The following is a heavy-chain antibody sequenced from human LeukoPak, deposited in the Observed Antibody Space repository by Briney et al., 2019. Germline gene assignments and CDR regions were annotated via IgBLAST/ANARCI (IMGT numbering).Heavy chain of an antibody. CDR3: ARGTPPNSYYYYYMDV. V-gene: IGHV1-2*02. CDR1: GYTFTGYY. Sequence: VASVKVSCKASGYTFTGYYMHWVRQAPGQGLEWMGWINPNSGGTNYAQKFQGRVTMTRDTSISTAYMELSRLRSDDTAVYYCARGTPPNSYYYYYMDVWGKGTTVTVSS. CDR2: INPNSGGT. J-gene: IGHJ6*03.